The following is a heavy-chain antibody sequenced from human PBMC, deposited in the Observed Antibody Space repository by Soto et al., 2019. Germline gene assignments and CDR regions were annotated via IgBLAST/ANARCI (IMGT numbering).Heavy chain of an antibody. CDR3: ARDREYHWNYNWFDP. CDR1: GYTFTSYG. Sequence: QVQLVQSGAEVKKPGASVKVSCKASGYTFTSYGISWVRQAPGQGLEWMGWISAYNGNTNFAQKLHGRVPMTTETSTSTAYMELRSLRSDDTAVYYCARDREYHWNYNWFDPWGQGTLVTVSS. D-gene: IGHD1-7*01. CDR2: ISAYNGNT. J-gene: IGHJ5*02. V-gene: IGHV1-18*01.